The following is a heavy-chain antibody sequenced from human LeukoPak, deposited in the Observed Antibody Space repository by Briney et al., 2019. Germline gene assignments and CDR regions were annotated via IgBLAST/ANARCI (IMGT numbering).Heavy chain of an antibody. V-gene: IGHV1-69*05. J-gene: IGHJ4*02. CDR2: IIPIFGTA. CDR1: GGTFSSYA. Sequence: GASVKVSCKASGGTFSSYAISWVRQAPGQGLEWMGGIIPIFGTANYAQKFQGRVTITTDESTSTAYMELSSLRSEDMAVYYCARAGYGLRLGELSPPFDYWGQGTLVTVSS. D-gene: IGHD3-16*02. CDR3: ARAGYGLRLGELSPPFDY.